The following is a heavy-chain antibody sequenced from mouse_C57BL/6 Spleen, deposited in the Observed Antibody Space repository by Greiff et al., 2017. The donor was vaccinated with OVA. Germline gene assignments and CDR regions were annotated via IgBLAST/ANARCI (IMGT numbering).Heavy chain of an antibody. D-gene: IGHD2-1*01. J-gene: IGHJ3*01. CDR1: GYTFTDYE. CDR2: IDPETGGT. Sequence: VQLQQSGAELVRPGASVTLSCTASGYTFTDYEMHWVKQTPVHGLEWIGSIDPETGGTAYNQKFKGKSILTADKSSSTAYMELRSLTSEDSAFYDCTRDHYGTNAWFAYWGQGTMVTVSA. V-gene: IGHV1-15*01. CDR3: TRDHYGTNAWFAY.